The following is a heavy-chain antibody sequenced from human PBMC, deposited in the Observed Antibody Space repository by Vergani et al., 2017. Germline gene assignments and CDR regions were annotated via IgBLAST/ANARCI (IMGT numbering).Heavy chain of an antibody. J-gene: IGHJ3*02. D-gene: IGHD2-2*01. Sequence: QVQLQQWGAGLLKPSQTLSLICTVSGDSISNGGYYWSWIRQHPGKGMEWIGYIYYSGSTYYNPSLKSRVTISVDTSKNQFSLKLSSVTAADTAVYFCARAAIVVVPAAPDAFDIWGQGTMVTVSS. CDR1: GDSISNGGYY. V-gene: IGHV4-31*03. CDR3: ARAAIVVVPAAPDAFDI. CDR2: IYYSGST.